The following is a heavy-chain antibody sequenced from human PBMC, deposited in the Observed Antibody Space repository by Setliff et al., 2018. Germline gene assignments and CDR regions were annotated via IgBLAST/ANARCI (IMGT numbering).Heavy chain of an antibody. J-gene: IGHJ3*02. D-gene: IGHD2-21*02. CDR3: AGGGRYCGGDCYQDDAFDI. CDR1: GGFFSDYY. Sequence: SETLSLTCEVSGGFFSDYYWSWIRQSPGKGLEWLGDFNRTRKIDYSPSLKSRLTISVDTSKKQFSLHLNSVTAADTAMYYCAGGGRYCGGDCYQDDAFDIWGQGTMVTVSS. CDR2: FNRTRKI. V-gene: IGHV4-34*01.